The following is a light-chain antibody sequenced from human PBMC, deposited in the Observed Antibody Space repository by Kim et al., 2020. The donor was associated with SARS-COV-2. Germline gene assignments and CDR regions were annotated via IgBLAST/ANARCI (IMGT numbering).Light chain of an antibody. CDR2: GKN. Sequence: SSELTQDPAVSVALGQTVRITCQGDSLRSYYASRYQQKPGQASLLVIYGKNNRPPGIPDRFSGSSSGNTASLTITGAQAEDEADYHCNSRDSSGNHLVFG. J-gene: IGLJ3*02. CDR1: SLRSYY. CDR3: NSRDSSGNHLV. V-gene: IGLV3-19*01.